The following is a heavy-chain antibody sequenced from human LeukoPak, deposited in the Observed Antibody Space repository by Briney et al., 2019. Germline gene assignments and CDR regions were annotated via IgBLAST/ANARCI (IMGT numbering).Heavy chain of an antibody. J-gene: IGHJ4*02. Sequence: SETLSLTCAVSVYSISSGYYWGWIRQPPGKGLEWIGSIYHSGSTYYNPSLKSRVTISVDTSKNQFSLKLSSVTAADTAVYYCARRVFPDYFDYWGQGTLVTVSS. D-gene: IGHD6-13*01. CDR2: IYHSGST. CDR3: ARRVFPDYFDY. V-gene: IGHV4-38-2*01. CDR1: VYSISSGYY.